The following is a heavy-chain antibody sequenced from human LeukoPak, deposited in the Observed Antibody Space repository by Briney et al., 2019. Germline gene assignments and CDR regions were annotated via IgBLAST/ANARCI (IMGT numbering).Heavy chain of an antibody. D-gene: IGHD3-10*01. CDR3: ARRYYGSGSYRLRYFDL. V-gene: IGHV4-34*01. J-gene: IGHJ2*01. Sequence: PSETLSLTCAVYGGSFSGYYWSWIRQPPGKGLEWIGEINHSGSTNYNPSLKSRVTISVDTSKNQFSLKLSSVTAADTAVYYCARRYYGSGSYRLRYFDLWGRGTLVTVSS. CDR2: INHSGST. CDR1: GGSFSGYY.